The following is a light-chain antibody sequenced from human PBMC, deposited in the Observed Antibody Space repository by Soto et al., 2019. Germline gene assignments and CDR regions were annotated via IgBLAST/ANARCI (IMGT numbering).Light chain of an antibody. CDR3: QQSFNPLT. CDR1: QSISNY. Sequence: DIQMTQSPSSLSASVGDRVTITCRASQSISNYVSWYQHRPRKAPKLLIYSASTVQSGVPPRFSGSGSGTDFTLTISMLQPEDFANYYCQQSFNPLTFGGGTKVEIE. V-gene: IGKV1-39*01. CDR2: SAS. J-gene: IGKJ4*01.